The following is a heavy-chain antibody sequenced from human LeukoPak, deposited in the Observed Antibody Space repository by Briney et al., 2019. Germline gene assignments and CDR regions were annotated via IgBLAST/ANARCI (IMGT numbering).Heavy chain of an antibody. D-gene: IGHD4-17*01. CDR2: ISTGSSAI. CDR1: GFTFSSYE. CDR3: AREHTAVTSLLDY. V-gene: IGHV3-48*01. J-gene: IGHJ4*02. Sequence: GSLRLSCAASGFTFSSYEMNWVRQAPGKGLEWVSYISTGSSAIYYADSVKGRFTISRDSSKNTMYLQMNSLRAEDTAVYYCAREHTAVTSLLDYWGQGTLVTVSS.